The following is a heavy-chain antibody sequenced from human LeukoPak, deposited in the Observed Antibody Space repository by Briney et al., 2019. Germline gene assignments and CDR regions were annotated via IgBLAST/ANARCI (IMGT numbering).Heavy chain of an antibody. J-gene: IGHJ4*02. CDR1: GYTSISYG. Sequence: ASVKVSCKTSGYTSISYGISWVRQAPGQGLEWMGWISAYNGNTNYAQKFQGRVTMTTDTPTSTAYMELRSLTSDDTAMYYCARGQGYGSGSYSDPFDYWGQGTLVTVSS. V-gene: IGHV1-18*01. D-gene: IGHD3-10*01. CDR3: ARGQGYGSGSYSDPFDY. CDR2: ISAYNGNT.